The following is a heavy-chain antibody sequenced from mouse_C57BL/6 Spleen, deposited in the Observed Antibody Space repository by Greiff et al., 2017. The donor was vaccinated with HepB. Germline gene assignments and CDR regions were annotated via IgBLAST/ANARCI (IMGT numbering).Heavy chain of an antibody. CDR2: ISAGGSYT. Sequence: EVMLVESGGGLVKPGGSLKLSCAASGFTFSSYAMSWVRQTPEKRLEWVATISAGGSYTYYPDNVKGRFTISRDNAKNNLYLQMSHLKSEDTAMYYCAREAGVYYGSSSFAYWGQGTLVTVSA. D-gene: IGHD1-1*01. V-gene: IGHV5-4*01. CDR1: GFTFSSYA. J-gene: IGHJ3*01. CDR3: AREAGVYYGSSSFAY.